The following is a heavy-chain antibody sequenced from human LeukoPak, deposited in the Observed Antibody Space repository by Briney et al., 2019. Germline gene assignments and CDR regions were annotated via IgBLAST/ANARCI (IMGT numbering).Heavy chain of an antibody. CDR1: GGSISSNSYY. Sequence: SETLSLTCTVSGGSISSNSYYWGWIRQPPGKGLEWIGSIYYSGSPHYNPSLKSRVTISVDTSKNQFSLKVSSVTAADTAVYYCARWRTAKTGFDYWGQGTLVTVSS. CDR2: IYYSGSP. J-gene: IGHJ4*02. D-gene: IGHD1-1*01. CDR3: ARWRTAKTGFDY. V-gene: IGHV4-39*01.